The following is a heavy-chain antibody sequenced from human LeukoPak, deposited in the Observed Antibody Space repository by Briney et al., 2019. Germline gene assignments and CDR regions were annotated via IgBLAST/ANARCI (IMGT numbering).Heavy chain of an antibody. CDR2: INHSGST. J-gene: IGHJ6*02. CDR1: GGSISSYY. Sequence: SETLSLTCTVSGGSISSYYWSWIRQPPGKGLEWIGEINHSGSTNYNPSLKSRVTISVDTSKNQFSLKLSSVTAADTAVYYCARPGYGSSWYYYYYGMDVWGQGTAVTVSS. V-gene: IGHV4-34*01. D-gene: IGHD6-13*01. CDR3: ARPGYGSSWYYYYYGMDV.